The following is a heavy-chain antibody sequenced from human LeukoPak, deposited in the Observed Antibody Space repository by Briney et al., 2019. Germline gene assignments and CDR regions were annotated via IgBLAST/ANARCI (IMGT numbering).Heavy chain of an antibody. Sequence: SEALSLTCTVSGGSISSSSYYWGWIRQPPGKGLEWIGSIYYSGSTYYNPSLKSRVTISVDTSKNQFSLKLSSVTAADTAVYYCARHVSSSGWYGGVDYWGQGTLVTVSS. CDR3: ARHVSSSGWYGGVDY. J-gene: IGHJ4*02. CDR1: GGSISSSSYY. D-gene: IGHD6-19*01. CDR2: IYYSGST. V-gene: IGHV4-39*01.